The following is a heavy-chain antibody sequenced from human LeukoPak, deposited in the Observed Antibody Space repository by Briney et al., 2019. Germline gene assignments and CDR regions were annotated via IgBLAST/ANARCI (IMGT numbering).Heavy chain of an antibody. CDR2: IYYSGST. Sequence: SETLSLTCTVSGGSISSYYWSWLRQPPGKGLEWIGYIYYSGSTNYNPSLKSRVTISVDTSKNQFSLKLSSVTAADTAVYYCARDLRYDFWESSLRCFDYWGQGTLVTVSS. CDR3: ARDLRYDFWESSLRCFDY. V-gene: IGHV4-59*01. J-gene: IGHJ4*02. D-gene: IGHD3-3*01. CDR1: GGSISSYY.